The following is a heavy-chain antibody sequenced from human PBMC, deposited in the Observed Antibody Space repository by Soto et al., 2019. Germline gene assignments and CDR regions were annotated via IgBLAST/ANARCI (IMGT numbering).Heavy chain of an antibody. Sequence: GGSLRLSCAASGFTFSSYGMHWVRQAPGKGLEWVAVIWYDGSNKYYADSVKGRFTISRDNSKNTLYLQMNSLRAEDTAVYYCARAQCCYYDSSGYIQPGIGPYYFDYWGQGTLVTVSS. J-gene: IGHJ4*02. V-gene: IGHV3-33*01. CDR2: IWYDGSNK. CDR1: GFTFSSYG. CDR3: ARAQCCYYDSSGYIQPGIGPYYFDY. D-gene: IGHD3-22*01.